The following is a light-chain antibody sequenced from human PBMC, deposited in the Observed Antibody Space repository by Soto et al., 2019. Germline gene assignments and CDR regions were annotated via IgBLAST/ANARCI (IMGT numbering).Light chain of an antibody. CDR1: QSVSGN. J-gene: IGKJ1*01. CDR2: DTS. Sequence: EKVMTQSPGTLSVSPGERATLSCRASQSVSGNLAWYQQKPGQAPRLLIYDTSSRATGVPARFSGSGSGTEFTLNISSLQSEDFAVYYCQQYNNWPPMAFGQGTKVEIK. CDR3: QQYNNWPPMA. V-gene: IGKV3-15*01.